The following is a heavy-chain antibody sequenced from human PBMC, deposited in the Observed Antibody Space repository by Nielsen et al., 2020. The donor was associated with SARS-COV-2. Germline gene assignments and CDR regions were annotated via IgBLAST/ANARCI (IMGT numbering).Heavy chain of an antibody. D-gene: IGHD2/OR15-2a*01. Sequence: GESLKISCAASGFTFSSYAMHWVRQAPGKGLEWLALISYDGNNNYFADSVKGRFTISRDNAKNSMSLQMNSLRAEDTAVYYCASLYDYGMDVWGQGTTVTVSS. CDR1: GFTFSSYA. J-gene: IGHJ6*02. CDR2: ISYDGNNN. V-gene: IGHV3-30-3*01. CDR3: ASLYDYGMDV.